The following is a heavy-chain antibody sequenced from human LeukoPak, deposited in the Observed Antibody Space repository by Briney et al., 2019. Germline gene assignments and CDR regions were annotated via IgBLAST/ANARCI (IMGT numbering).Heavy chain of an antibody. V-gene: IGHV4-34*01. CDR2: INHSGST. CDR3: ARISSSNWYNERGAFDV. J-gene: IGHJ3*01. CDR1: GGSISGYY. D-gene: IGHD6-13*01. Sequence: SETPSLTCTVSGGSISGYYWSWIRQPPGKGLEWIGEINHSGSTNYISSLKSRVTISVDTSKNQFSLKLRSVTAADTAVYYCARISSSNWYNERGAFDVWGQGTMVTVSS.